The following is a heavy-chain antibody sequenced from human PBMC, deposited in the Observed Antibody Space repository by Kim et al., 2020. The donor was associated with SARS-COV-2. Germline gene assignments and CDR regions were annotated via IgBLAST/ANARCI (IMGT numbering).Heavy chain of an antibody. J-gene: IGHJ6*02. D-gene: IGHD4-4*01. V-gene: IGHV3-33*01. Sequence: GGSLRLSCAASGFTFSSYGMHWVRQAPGKGLEWVAVIWYDGSNKYYADSVKGRFTISRDNSKNTLYLQMNSLRAEDTAVYYCARDGPTVENMYYYYGMDVWGQGTTVTVSS. CDR3: ARDGPTVENMYYYYGMDV. CDR1: GFTFSSYG. CDR2: IWYDGSNK.